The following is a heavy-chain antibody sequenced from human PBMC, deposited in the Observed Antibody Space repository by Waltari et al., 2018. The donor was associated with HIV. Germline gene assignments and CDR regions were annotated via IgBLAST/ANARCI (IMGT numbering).Heavy chain of an antibody. J-gene: IGHJ4*02. CDR3: ASRGLGAYCGGDCYSGIEY. V-gene: IGHV4-4*02. CDR1: GGSISSSNW. Sequence: QVQLQESGPGLVKPSGTLSLTCAVSGGSISSSNWWSWVRQPPGKGLEWIGEIYHSGSTNYNPSLKSRVTISVDKSKNQFSLKLSSVTAADTAVYYCASRGLGAYCGGDCYSGIEYWGQGTLVTVSS. D-gene: IGHD2-21*01. CDR2: IYHSGST.